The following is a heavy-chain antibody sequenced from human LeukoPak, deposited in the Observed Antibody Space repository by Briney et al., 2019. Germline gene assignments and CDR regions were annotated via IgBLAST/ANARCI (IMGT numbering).Heavy chain of an antibody. CDR2: INPSGGST. D-gene: IGHD2-21*02. J-gene: IGHJ4*02. Sequence: ASVKVSCKASGYTFTSYSMHWVRQAPGQGLEWMGIINPSGGSTSYAQKFQGRVTMTRDTSTSTVYMELSSLRSEDTAVYYCARGIYCGGDCYTLDYWGQGTLVTVSS. CDR1: GYTFTSYS. CDR3: ARGIYCGGDCYTLDY. V-gene: IGHV1-46*01.